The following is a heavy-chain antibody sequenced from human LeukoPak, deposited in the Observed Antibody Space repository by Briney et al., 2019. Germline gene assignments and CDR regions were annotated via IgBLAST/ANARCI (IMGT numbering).Heavy chain of an antibody. CDR1: GGSFSGYY. CDR2: INYSGST. J-gene: IGHJ4*02. D-gene: IGHD3-10*01. V-gene: IGHV4-34*01. Sequence: SETLSLTCAVYGGSFSGYYWYWIRQPPGKGLEWIGEINYSGSTNYNPSLKSRVTISADTSKNQFSLEMSSVTAADTAVYYCATTSGYWGQGTLVTVSS. CDR3: ATTSGY.